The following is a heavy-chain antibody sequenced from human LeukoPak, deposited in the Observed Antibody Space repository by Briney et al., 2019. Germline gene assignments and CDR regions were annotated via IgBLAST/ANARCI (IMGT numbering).Heavy chain of an antibody. CDR3: ARGFRITGTPVYGMDG. CDR2: INHSGST. CDR1: GGSFSGYY. J-gene: IGHJ6*02. Sequence: SETLSLTCAVYGGSFSGYYWSWIRQPPGKGLEWIGEINHSGSTNYNPSLKSRVTISVDTSKNQFSLKLSSVTAADTAVYYCARGFRITGTPVYGMDGWGQGTTVTVSS. D-gene: IGHD1-7*01. V-gene: IGHV4-34*01.